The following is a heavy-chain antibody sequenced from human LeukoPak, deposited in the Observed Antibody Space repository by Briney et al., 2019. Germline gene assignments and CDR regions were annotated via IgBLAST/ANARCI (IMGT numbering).Heavy chain of an antibody. J-gene: IGHJ4*02. CDR2: INHDGSEK. V-gene: IGHV3-7*01. CDR1: GFAFSNSW. D-gene: IGHD3-16*01. Sequence: GGSLRLSCAASGFAFSNSWMTWVRQAPGKGLEWVANINHDGSEKYYVDSMKGRFTISRDNVKNSLYLQVNSLRTEDTAVYYCARDSGHGGIFDYWGQGTLVTVSS. CDR3: ARDSGHGGIFDY.